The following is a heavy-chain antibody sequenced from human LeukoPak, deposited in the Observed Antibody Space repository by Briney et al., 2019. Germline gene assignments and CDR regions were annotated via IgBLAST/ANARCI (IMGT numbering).Heavy chain of an antibody. J-gene: IGHJ4*02. CDR1: GGSISSGNYD. CDR3: ASHLRISSWFNY. CDR2: ISYSGST. V-gene: IGHV4-39*01. D-gene: IGHD6-13*01. Sequence: PSETLSLTCTVSGGSISSGNYDWGWIRQPPGKGLEWIGYISYSGSTFYNPSLKSRITISLDTSKNQFSLRLSSVTAADTAVYFCASHLRISSWFNYWGQGTLVTVSS.